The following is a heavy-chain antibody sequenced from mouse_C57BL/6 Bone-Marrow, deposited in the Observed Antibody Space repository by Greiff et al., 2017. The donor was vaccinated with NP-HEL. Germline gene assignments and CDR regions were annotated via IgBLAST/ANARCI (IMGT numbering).Heavy chain of an antibody. Sequence: EVKVVESGGGLVKPGGSLKLSCAASGFTFSDYGMHWVRQAPEKGLEWVAYISSGSRTIYYADTVQGRFTISRDNAKNTLFLQMTSLRSEDTAMYYCATMDYWGQGTSVTVSS. CDR1: GFTFSDYG. J-gene: IGHJ4*01. CDR3: ATMDY. CDR2: ISSGSRTI. V-gene: IGHV5-17*01.